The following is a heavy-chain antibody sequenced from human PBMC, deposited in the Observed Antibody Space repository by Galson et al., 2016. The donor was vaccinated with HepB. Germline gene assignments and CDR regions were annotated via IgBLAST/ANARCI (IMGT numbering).Heavy chain of an antibody. CDR3: ARASGGLFDP. D-gene: IGHD3-10*01. V-gene: IGHV1-69*13. CDR1: GGSFSSYA. Sequence: SVKVSCKASGGSFSSYAISWVRQAPGHGLEWMGEIIPMFGTVNYAQKFQGRITLTADESTRTAYMELNSLKSEDTAVYYRARASGGLFDPWGQGTLVTVSS. CDR2: IIPMFGTV. J-gene: IGHJ5*02.